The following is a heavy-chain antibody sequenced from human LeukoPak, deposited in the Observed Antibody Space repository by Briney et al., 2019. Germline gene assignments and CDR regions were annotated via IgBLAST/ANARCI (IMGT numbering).Heavy chain of an antibody. Sequence: SVKVSCKASGGTFSSYAISWVRQAPGQGLEWMGRIIPIFGTANYAQKFQGRVTITTDESTSTAYMELSSLRSEDTAVYYCARVLAYCGGDCAYFDYRGQGTLVTVSS. J-gene: IGHJ4*02. CDR3: ARVLAYCGGDCAYFDY. D-gene: IGHD2-21*02. V-gene: IGHV1-69*05. CDR1: GGTFSSYA. CDR2: IIPIFGTA.